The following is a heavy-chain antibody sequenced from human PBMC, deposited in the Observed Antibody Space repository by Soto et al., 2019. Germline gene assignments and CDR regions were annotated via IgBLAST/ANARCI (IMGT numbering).Heavy chain of an antibody. Sequence: QVQLVQSGAEVKKPGSSVKVSCKASGGTFSSYAISWVRQAPGQGLEWMGGIIPIFGTANYAQKFQGRGTINEDDSTIHDYMELRSLRSEDTAVYYCAREEGEDGIGYLGQGTLVTVSS. CDR1: GGTFSSYA. CDR3: AREEGEDGIGY. V-gene: IGHV1-69*12. CDR2: IIPIFGTA. D-gene: IGHD1-20*01. J-gene: IGHJ4*02.